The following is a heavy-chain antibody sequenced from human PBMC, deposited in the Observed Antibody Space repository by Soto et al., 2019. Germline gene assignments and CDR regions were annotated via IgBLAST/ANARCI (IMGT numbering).Heavy chain of an antibody. V-gene: IGHV4-34*01. CDR3: ARGSPYYYESSGHYKGAHYFDY. CDR2: INHSGST. Sequence: QVQLQQWGAGLLKPSETLSLTCAVYGGSFSDYYWSWIRQPPGKGLEWIGEINHSGSTNHSPSLKSRVTISVDTSKHQFSLKLSSVTAADTAVYYCARGSPYYYESSGHYKGAHYFDYWGQGTLVTVSS. J-gene: IGHJ4*02. CDR1: GGSFSDYY. D-gene: IGHD3-22*01.